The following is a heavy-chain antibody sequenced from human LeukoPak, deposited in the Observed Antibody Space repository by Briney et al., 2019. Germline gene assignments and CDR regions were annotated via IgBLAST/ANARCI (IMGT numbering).Heavy chain of an antibody. CDR3: ARAPHYCSGGSCYSYYYYMDV. D-gene: IGHD2-15*01. CDR2: IYTSGST. CDR1: GGSISSGSYY. V-gene: IGHV4-61*02. J-gene: IGHJ6*03. Sequence: PSETLSLTCTVSGGSISSGSYYWSWIRQPAGKGLEWIGRIYTSGSTNYNPSLKSRVTISVDTSKTQFSLKLSSVTAADTAVYYCARAPHYCSGGSCYSYYYYMDVWGKGTTVTVSS.